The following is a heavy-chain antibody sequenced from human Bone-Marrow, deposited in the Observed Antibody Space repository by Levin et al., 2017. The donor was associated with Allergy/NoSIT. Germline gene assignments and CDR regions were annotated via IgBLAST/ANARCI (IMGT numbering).Heavy chain of an antibody. CDR3: AREGSNYYGSGGFDY. J-gene: IGHJ4*02. Sequence: GESLKISCAASGFTFSSYAMHWVRQAPGKGLEWVAVISYDGSNKYYADSVKGRFTISRDNSKNTLYLQMNSLRAEDTAVYYCAREGSNYYGSGGFDYWGQGTLVTVSS. CDR2: ISYDGSNK. V-gene: IGHV3-30-3*01. CDR1: GFTFSSYA. D-gene: IGHD3-10*01.